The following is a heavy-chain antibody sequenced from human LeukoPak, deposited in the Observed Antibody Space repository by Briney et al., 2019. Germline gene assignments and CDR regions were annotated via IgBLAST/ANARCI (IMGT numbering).Heavy chain of an antibody. J-gene: IGHJ4*02. Sequence: PGGSLRLSCAASGFTFSSYAMHWVRQAPGKGLEWVAVISYDGSNKYYADSVKGRFTISRDNSKNTLYLQMNSLRAEDTAVYYCARVHKWEQLAYWGQGTLVTVSS. CDR1: GFTFSSYA. V-gene: IGHV3-30*01. CDR3: ARVHKWEQLAY. D-gene: IGHD1-26*01. CDR2: ISYDGSNK.